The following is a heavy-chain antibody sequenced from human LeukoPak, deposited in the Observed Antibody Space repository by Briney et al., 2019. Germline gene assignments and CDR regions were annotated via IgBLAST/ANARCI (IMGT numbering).Heavy chain of an antibody. CDR1: GGSISSSSYY. D-gene: IGHD3-3*01. CDR2: IYYSGST. CDR3: ASYDFWGGRGFDP. Sequence: SETLSLTCTVSGGSISSSSYYWGGIRQPPGKGLEWIGSIYYSGSTYYNPSLKSRVTISVDTSKNQFSLKLSSVTAADTAVYYCASYDFWGGRGFDPWGQGTLVTVSS. J-gene: IGHJ5*02. V-gene: IGHV4-39*01.